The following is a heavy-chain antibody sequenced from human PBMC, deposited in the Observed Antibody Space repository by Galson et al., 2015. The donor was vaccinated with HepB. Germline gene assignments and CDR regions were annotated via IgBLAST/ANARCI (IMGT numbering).Heavy chain of an antibody. D-gene: IGHD1-7*01. V-gene: IGHV3-74*01. CDR1: GFLFRNYW. Sequence: SLRLSCAGSGFLFRNYWMHWVRQAPGKGLVWVSRINPDGSDTTYADSVKGRFTTSRDNVRNTLYLQMNSLRAEDTTVYYCVRLGGLELVWGQGTLVTVSS. J-gene: IGHJ4*02. CDR3: VRLGGLELV. CDR2: INPDGSDT.